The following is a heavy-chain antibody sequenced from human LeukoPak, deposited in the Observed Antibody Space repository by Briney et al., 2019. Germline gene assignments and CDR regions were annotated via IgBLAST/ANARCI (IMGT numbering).Heavy chain of an antibody. D-gene: IGHD2-2*01. CDR1: GFTFSGYA. J-gene: IGHJ4*02. CDR2: ISGSGGST. V-gene: IGHV3-23*01. Sequence: PGGSLRLSCAASGFTFSGYAMSSVRQAPGKGLEWVSAISGSGGSTYYADSVKGRFTISRDNSKNTLYLQMNSLRAEDTAVYYCAKLADCSSTSCFDYWGQGTLVTVSS. CDR3: AKLADCSSTSCFDY.